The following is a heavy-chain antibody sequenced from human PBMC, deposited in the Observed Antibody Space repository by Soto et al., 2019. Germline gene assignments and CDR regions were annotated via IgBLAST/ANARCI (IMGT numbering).Heavy chain of an antibody. V-gene: IGHV3-30-3*01. J-gene: IGHJ4*02. CDR1: GFTFSGYA. CDR3: ARGRGVMGDSHPPHY. Sequence: GGSLRLSCAASGFTFSGYAMYWVRQAPGKGLEWVAVISYDGSKKYYADSVKGRFTISRDNSKNTLYLQMNSLRSEDTAVYYCARGRGVMGDSHPPHYWGQGTLVTVSS. D-gene: IGHD1-26*01. CDR2: ISYDGSKK.